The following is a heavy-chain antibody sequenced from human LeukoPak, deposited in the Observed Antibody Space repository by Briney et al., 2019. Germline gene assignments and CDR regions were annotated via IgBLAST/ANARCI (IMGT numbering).Heavy chain of an antibody. D-gene: IGHD2-2*01. V-gene: IGHV3-23*01. CDR3: AKDGARRYCSSANRPAFDY. Sequence: PGGSLRLSCAASGFTFSRYAMSWVRQASGKGLEWLSTISDSGARTYSADSVKGGFTISRDNSKNTLYLQMSSLRAEDTALYYCAKDGARRYCSSANRPAFDYWGQGILVTVSS. CDR2: ISDSGART. CDR1: GFTFSRYA. J-gene: IGHJ4*02.